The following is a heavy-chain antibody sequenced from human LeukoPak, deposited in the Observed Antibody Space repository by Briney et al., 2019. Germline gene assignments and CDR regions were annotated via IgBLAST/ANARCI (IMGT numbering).Heavy chain of an antibody. D-gene: IGHD3-22*01. CDR2: ISTYNGNT. CDR1: GYTFTNYG. Sequence: ASVKVSCKASGYTFTNYGISWVRQAPGQGLEWMGWISTYNGNTNYVQKLQGRVTMTTDTSTSTAYMELRSLRSDDTAVYYCAKDGLGHYYDSSGYYYGHYWGQGTLVTVSS. V-gene: IGHV1-18*01. J-gene: IGHJ4*02. CDR3: AKDGLGHYYDSSGYYYGHY.